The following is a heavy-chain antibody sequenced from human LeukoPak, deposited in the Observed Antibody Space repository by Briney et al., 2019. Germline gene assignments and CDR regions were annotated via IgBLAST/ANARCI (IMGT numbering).Heavy chain of an antibody. CDR3: AREMGGYPFDY. CDR2: ITSGGTTI. J-gene: IGHJ4*02. CDR1: GFTFRTYN. D-gene: IGHD5-12*01. Sequence: GGSLRLSCAASGFTFRTYNMNWVRQAPGKGLEWVSYITSGGTTIYYADSVKGRFTISRDNAKNSLYLQMNSLRAEDTAVYYCAREMGGYPFDYWGQGTLVTVSS. V-gene: IGHV3-48*01.